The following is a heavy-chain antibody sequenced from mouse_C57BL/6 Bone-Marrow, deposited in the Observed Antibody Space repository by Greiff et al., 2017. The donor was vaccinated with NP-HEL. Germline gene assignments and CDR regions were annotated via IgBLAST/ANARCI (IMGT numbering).Heavy chain of an antibody. CDR3: ARGAWFAY. CDR2: ISSGGSYT. J-gene: IGHJ3*01. Sequence: EVNVVESGGDLVKPGGSLKLSCAASGFTFSSYGMSWVRQTPDKRLEWVATISSGGSYTYYLDSVKGRFTISRDNAKNTLYLQMSSLKSEDTAMYYCARGAWFAYWGQGTLVTVSA. V-gene: IGHV5-6*01. CDR1: GFTFSSYG.